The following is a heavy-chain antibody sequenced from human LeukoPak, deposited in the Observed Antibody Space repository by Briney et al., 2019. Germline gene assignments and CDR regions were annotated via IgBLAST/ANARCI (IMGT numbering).Heavy chain of an antibody. CDR3: AREEGIVGATVPFY. J-gene: IGHJ4*01. V-gene: IGHV4-4*07. CDR2: FYTSWSGGNT. D-gene: IGHD1-26*01. Sequence: SETLSLTCTVSGGSISGYYWSWIRQPAGKGLEWIGRFYTSWSGGNTDYNPSLKSRVTMSGDTSKNQLSLKLSSVTAADTAVYYCAREEGIVGATVPFYWGQGTLITVSS. CDR1: GGSISGYY.